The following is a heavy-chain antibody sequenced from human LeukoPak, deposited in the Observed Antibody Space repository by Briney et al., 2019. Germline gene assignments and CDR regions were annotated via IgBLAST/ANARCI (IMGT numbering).Heavy chain of an antibody. CDR2: IYYSGST. J-gene: IGHJ4*02. D-gene: IGHD3-16*02. CDR3: ARRRIMITFGGVIVPTTLDY. Sequence: VKPSETLSLTCTVSGGSISSYYWSWIRQPPGKGLEWIGYIYYSGSTNYNPSLKSRVTISVDTSKNQFSLKLSSVTAADTAVYYCARRRIMITFGGVIVPTTLDYWGQGTLVTVSS. V-gene: IGHV4-59*08. CDR1: GGSISSYY.